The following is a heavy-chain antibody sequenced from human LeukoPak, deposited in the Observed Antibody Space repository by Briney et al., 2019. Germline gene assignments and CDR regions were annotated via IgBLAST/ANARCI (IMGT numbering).Heavy chain of an antibody. D-gene: IGHD3-10*01. CDR2: IKSKTDSGTV. CDR1: GFTFSNVW. J-gene: IGHJ4*02. CDR3: TKDHGSGSYYFDY. V-gene: IGHV3-15*01. Sequence: GGSLRLSCAASGFTFSNVWMSWVRQAPGKGLEWVGRIKSKTDSGTVDYAAPVKGRFTISRDDLKNTLYLEMNSLKTEDTAVYYCTKDHGSGSYYFDYWGQGTRVSLSS.